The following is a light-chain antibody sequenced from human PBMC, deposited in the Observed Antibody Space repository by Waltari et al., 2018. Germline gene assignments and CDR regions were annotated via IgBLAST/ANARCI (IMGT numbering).Light chain of an antibody. CDR3: AGWDDSLSGWV. V-gene: IGLV1-47*01. CDR2: RDQ. CDR1: SSNIGSTY. Sequence: QSVLTQPPSASGTPAQRVTLSCSGTSSNIGSTYVYWYQQLPGTGPKLLKFRDQQRRKGVPAGFSGSKAGTSDSLAISGRRSEEEADYYCAGWDDSLSGWVFGGGTKLTVL. J-gene: IGLJ3*02.